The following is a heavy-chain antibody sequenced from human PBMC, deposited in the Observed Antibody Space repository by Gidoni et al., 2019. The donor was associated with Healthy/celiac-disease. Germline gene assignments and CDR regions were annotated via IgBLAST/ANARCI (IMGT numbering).Heavy chain of an antibody. CDR1: GFTFRSYG. Sequence: QVQLVESGGGVVQPGRSLRLSCAASGFTFRSYGMHWVRQAPGKGLEWVAVISYDGSNKYYADSVKGRFTISRDNSKNTLYLQMNSLRAEDTAVYYCAKDRYCSGGSCSHPLDYWGQGTLVTVSS. J-gene: IGHJ4*02. V-gene: IGHV3-30*18. D-gene: IGHD2-15*01. CDR3: AKDRYCSGGSCSHPLDY. CDR2: ISYDGSNK.